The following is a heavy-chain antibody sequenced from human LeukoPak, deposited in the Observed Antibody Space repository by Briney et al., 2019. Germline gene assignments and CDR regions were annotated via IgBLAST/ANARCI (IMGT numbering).Heavy chain of an antibody. CDR1: GYTFTSYY. V-gene: IGHV1-69*13. CDR2: ITPIFGTA. CDR3: ARGWLAETTVVTPYNY. J-gene: IGHJ4*02. Sequence: SVKVSCKASGYTFTSYYMHWVRQAPGQGLEWMGGITPIFGTANYAQKFQGRVTITAVESMSTAYVELSSLRSEDTAVYYCARGWLAETTVVTPYNYWGQGTLVTVSS. D-gene: IGHD4-23*01.